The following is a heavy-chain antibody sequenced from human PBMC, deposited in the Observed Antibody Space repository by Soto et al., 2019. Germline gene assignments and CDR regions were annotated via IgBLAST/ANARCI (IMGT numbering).Heavy chain of an antibody. J-gene: IGHJ3*02. V-gene: IGHV4-4*07. Sequence: QVQLQESGPGLVEPSETLSLTCTVSGGSISSYSWNWIRPPAGKGLEWIGRVDTTGVTNYIPSLKSRVTMSVDTSKNQFSRNLRFVTAADTAVYFCAKDDSGAADIWGQGTKVTVS. CDR2: VDTTGVT. CDR1: GGSISSYS. D-gene: IGHD3-16*01. CDR3: AKDDSGAADI.